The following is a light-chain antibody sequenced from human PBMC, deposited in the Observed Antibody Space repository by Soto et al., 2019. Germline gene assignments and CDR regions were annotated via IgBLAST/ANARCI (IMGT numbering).Light chain of an antibody. V-gene: IGLV1-44*01. CDR3: ASWDDSLDGYV. J-gene: IGLJ1*01. CDR1: NSNIGGNP. Sequence: QSVLTQPSSASGTPGQRVTISCSGSNSNIGGNPVNWFQQLPGTAPKLLIYSKNQRPSGVPDRFSASKSGTSASLAISGLQSDDEAEYYCASWDDSLDGYVFGTGTKVTVL. CDR2: SKN.